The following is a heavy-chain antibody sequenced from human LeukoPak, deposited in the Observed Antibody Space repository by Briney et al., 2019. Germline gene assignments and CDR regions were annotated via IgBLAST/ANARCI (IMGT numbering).Heavy chain of an antibody. CDR2: IWYDGSNK. CDR3: ARAADIVVVVAAPYYYGMDV. CDR1: GFTFSSYA. J-gene: IGHJ6*02. D-gene: IGHD2-15*01. Sequence: GGSLRLSCAASGFTFSSYAMHWVRQAPGKGLEWVAVIWYDGSNKYYADSVKGRFTISRDNSKNTLYLQMNSLRAEDTAVYYCARAADIVVVVAAPYYYGMDVWGQGTTVTVSS. V-gene: IGHV3-33*08.